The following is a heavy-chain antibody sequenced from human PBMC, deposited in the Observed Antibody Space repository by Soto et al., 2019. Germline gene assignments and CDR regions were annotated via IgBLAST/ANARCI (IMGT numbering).Heavy chain of an antibody. V-gene: IGHV4-39*02. J-gene: IGHJ6*02. Sequence: SETLSLTCTVSGGSISSSSYYWGWIRQPPGKGLEWIGSIYYSGSTYYNPSLKSRVTISVDTSKNQFSLKLSSVTAADTAVYYCARELGSSSSIYYYGMDVWGQGTTVTVSS. CDR1: GGSISSSSYY. D-gene: IGHD6-6*01. CDR3: ARELGSSSSIYYYGMDV. CDR2: IYYSGST.